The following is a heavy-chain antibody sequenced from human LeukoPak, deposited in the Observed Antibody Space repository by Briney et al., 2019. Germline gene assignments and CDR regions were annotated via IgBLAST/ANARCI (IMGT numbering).Heavy chain of an antibody. J-gene: IGHJ5*01. CDR3: ARAYQPLGGLSFPDS. Sequence: WASVKVSCKASGGTFSNYAISWVRQAPGRGLEWMGWINTNTGNPAYAQGFTGRFVFSLDTSVSTAYLQISSLKAEDTAVYYCARAYQPLGGLSFPDSWGQGTLVTVSS. V-gene: IGHV7-4-1*02. CDR2: INTNTGNP. D-gene: IGHD3-16*02. CDR1: GGTFSNYA.